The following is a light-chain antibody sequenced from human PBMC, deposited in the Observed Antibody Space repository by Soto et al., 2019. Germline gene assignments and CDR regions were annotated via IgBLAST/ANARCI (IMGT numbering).Light chain of an antibody. J-gene: IGKJ4*01. CDR2: AAS. CDR1: QGISSY. Sequence: IQLTQSPSSLSASVGHRVTITCRASQGISSYLAWYHQIPGKAPKLLIYAASTLESGVPSRFSGSGSGTDFTLTISSLQPEDFATYYCQQLNSFPLTFGGGTKVEFK. V-gene: IGKV1-9*01. CDR3: QQLNSFPLT.